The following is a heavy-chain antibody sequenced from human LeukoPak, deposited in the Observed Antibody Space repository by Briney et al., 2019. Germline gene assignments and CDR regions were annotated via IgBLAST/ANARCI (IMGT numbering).Heavy chain of an antibody. Sequence: ASVKVSCKVSGYTLTELSMHWVRRAPGKGLEWMGGFDPEDGETIYAQKFQGRVTMTEDTSTDTAYMELSSLRSEDTAVYYCATDRHGWPYSSSLTPLCYWGQGTLVTVSS. V-gene: IGHV1-24*01. CDR2: FDPEDGET. J-gene: IGHJ4*02. CDR1: GYTLTELS. D-gene: IGHD6-13*01. CDR3: ATDRHGWPYSSSLTPLCY.